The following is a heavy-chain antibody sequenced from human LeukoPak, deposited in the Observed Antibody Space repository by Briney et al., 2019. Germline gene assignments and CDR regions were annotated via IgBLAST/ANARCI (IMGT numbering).Heavy chain of an antibody. J-gene: IGHJ4*02. CDR3: AKTKYSGSYYEFDY. CDR1: GFTVSSNY. V-gene: IGHV3-66*01. CDR2: IYSGGST. D-gene: IGHD1-26*01. Sequence: GGSLRLSCAASGFTVSSNYMSWVRQAPGKGLEWVSVIYSGGSTYYADSVKGRFTISRDNSKNTLYLQMNSLRAEDTAVYYCAKTKYSGSYYEFDYWGQGTLVTVSS.